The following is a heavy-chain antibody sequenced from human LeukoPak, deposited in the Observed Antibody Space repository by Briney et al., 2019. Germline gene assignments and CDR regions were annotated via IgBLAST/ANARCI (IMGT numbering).Heavy chain of an antibody. V-gene: IGHV3-33*01. J-gene: IGHJ2*01. CDR1: GFTFSSYG. D-gene: IGHD5-24*01. CDR2: IWYDGSNK. Sequence: GGSLRLSCAASGFTFSSYGMHWVRQAPGKGLEWVAVIWYDGSNKYYAASVKGRFTISRDNSKNTLYLQMNSLRAEDTAVYYCARESPADGYLYWYFDLWGRGTLVTVSS. CDR3: ARESPADGYLYWYFDL.